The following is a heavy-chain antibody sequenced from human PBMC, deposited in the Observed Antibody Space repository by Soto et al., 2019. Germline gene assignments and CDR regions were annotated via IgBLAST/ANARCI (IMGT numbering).Heavy chain of an antibody. CDR2: INPSGGST. J-gene: IGHJ4*02. CDR3: ARDKEASYYFDY. V-gene: IGHV1-46*01. CDR1: GYTFTSYY. Sequence: QVQLVQSGAEVKKPGASVKVSCKASGYTFTSYYMHWVRQAPGQGLEWMGIINPSGGSTSYAQKFQGRITMTRDTSTSTAYMELSSLRSEDTAVYSCARDKEASYYFDYWGQGTLVTVSS. D-gene: IGHD6-6*01.